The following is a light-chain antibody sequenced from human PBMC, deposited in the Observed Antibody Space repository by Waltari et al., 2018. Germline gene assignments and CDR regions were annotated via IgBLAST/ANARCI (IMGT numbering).Light chain of an antibody. CDR3: STWDYSLSAHV. V-gene: IGLV1-44*01. J-gene: IGLJ3*02. CDR1: SNNVGSYA. Sequence: QSALTQEASVSGTVGQKVTLSCAGNSNNVGSYAVGWYQQLSHGAPEIVILGNSLPAGIPDRFSGSKSGTTASLTISGLQPEDEADYYCSTWDYSLSAHVFGGGTKLTVL. CDR2: GNS.